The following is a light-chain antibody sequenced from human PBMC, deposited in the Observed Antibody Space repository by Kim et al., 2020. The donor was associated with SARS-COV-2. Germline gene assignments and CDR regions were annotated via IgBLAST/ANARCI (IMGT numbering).Light chain of an antibody. J-gene: IGLJ3*02. CDR1: SSDVGGYNY. CDR2: DVT. Sequence: QSVLTQPASVSGSPGQSITISCTGTSSDVGGYNYVFWYQQHPGKAPELIIYDVTNRPSGVSDRFSGSKSGNTASLTISGLQAEDEADYYCSSFTSSTTWVFGGGTQLTVL. CDR3: SSFTSSTTWV. V-gene: IGLV2-14*03.